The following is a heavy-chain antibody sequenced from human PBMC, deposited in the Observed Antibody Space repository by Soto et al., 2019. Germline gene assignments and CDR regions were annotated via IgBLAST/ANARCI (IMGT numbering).Heavy chain of an antibody. CDR3: ASSRTYYDFWSGAPSYYYYGMDV. CDR2: IIPIFGTA. CDR1: GGTFSSYA. Sequence: QVQLVQSGAEVKKPGSSVKVSCKASGGTFSSYAISWVRQAPGQGLEWMGGIIPIFGTANYAQKFQGRVTITADKSTSTAYMELSRLRSEDTAVYYCASSRTYYDFWSGAPSYYYYGMDVWGQGTTVTVSS. J-gene: IGHJ6*02. V-gene: IGHV1-69*06. D-gene: IGHD3-3*01.